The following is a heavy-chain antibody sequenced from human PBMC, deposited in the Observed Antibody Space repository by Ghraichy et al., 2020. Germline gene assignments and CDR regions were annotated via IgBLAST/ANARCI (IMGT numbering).Heavy chain of an antibody. D-gene: IGHD2-15*01. Sequence: SETLSLTCTVSGGSVSSGSYYWSWIRQAPGKGLEWIGYIAFTGSVNFNPSLKSRVTISRDTSKNVFSLRLNSVTASDTAVYYCARGRGGGIVVVPAALNFDTWAQGSLVSVSS. V-gene: IGHV4-61*03. CDR2: IAFTGSV. CDR1: GGSVSSGSYY. J-gene: IGHJ4*02. CDR3: ARGRGGGIVVVPAALNFDT.